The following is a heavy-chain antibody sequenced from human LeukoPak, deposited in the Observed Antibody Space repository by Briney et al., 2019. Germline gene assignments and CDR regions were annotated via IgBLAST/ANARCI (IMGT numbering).Heavy chain of an antibody. V-gene: IGHV1-2*04. CDR3: AREGAVTSFDY. CDR2: INPNSGGT. J-gene: IGHJ4*02. CDR1: GYTFTGYY. Sequence: ASVKVSCKTSGYTFTGYYMHWVRQAPGQGLEWMGWINPNSGGTNYAQKFQGWVTMTRDASISTAYMELSRLRSDDTAVYYCAREGAVTSFDYWGQGTLVTVSS. D-gene: IGHD6-19*01.